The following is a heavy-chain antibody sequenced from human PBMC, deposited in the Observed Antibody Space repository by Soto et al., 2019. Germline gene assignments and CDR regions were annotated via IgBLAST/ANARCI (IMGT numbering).Heavy chain of an antibody. V-gene: IGHV4-59*08. CDR1: GGSISSYY. CDR3: ARLKNDILTGYYDVYFDY. J-gene: IGHJ4*02. CDR2: IYYSGST. D-gene: IGHD3-9*01. Sequence: SETLSLTCTVSGGSISSYYWSWIRQPPGKGLEWIGYIYYSGSTNYNPSLKSRVTISVDTSKNQFSLKLSSVTAADTAVYYFARLKNDILTGYYDVYFDYWGQGTLVTVSS.